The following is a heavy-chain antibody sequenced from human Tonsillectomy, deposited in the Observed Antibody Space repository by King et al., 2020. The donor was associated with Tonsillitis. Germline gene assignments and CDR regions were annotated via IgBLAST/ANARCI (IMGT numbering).Heavy chain of an antibody. J-gene: IGHJ5*02. CDR2: TYYSGNT. Sequence: QLQVSGPGLVKPSETLSLTCTVSGGSISSRSYYWGWIRQPPGKGLEWIGSTYYSGNTYYNPSLKSRVTISIDTSKNQFSLKLSSVSGADPAVYYCSGHDIVVVAATPEVFDPWGQGTLVTVPS. D-gene: IGHD2-21*02. CDR1: GGSISSRSYY. CDR3: SGHDIVVVAATPEVFDP. V-gene: IGHV4-39*07.